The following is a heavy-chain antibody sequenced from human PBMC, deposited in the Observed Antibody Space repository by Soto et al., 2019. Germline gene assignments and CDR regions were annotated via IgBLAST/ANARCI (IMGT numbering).Heavy chain of an antibody. CDR1: GGSITGDY. CDR2: IYYTGTT. D-gene: IGHD3-16*01. J-gene: IGHJ3*02. Sequence: SETLSLTCTVSGGSITGDYWSWIRQPPGKGLEWIGYIYYTGTTSYNPSLKSRVTMSVEASKNQFSLNLSSMTAADTAVYYCARLGEAAFDIWGQGTVVTVSS. CDR3: ARLGEAAFDI. V-gene: IGHV4-59*08.